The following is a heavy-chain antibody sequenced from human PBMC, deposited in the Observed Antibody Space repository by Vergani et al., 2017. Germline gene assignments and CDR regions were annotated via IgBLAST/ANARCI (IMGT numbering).Heavy chain of an antibody. Sequence: EVQLLESGGGLVQPGGSLRLSCAASGFTFSTYAMTWVRQAPGKGLEWVSTISSDGGSTYYADSVKGRFTISRDNSKNTLYLQMNSLRAEDTAVYYCAKLPSGRIVGPLYYFDSWGQGTLVTVSS. CDR1: GFTFSTYA. CDR3: AKLPSGRIVGPLYYFDS. CDR2: ISSDGGST. V-gene: IGHV3-23*01. D-gene: IGHD1-26*01. J-gene: IGHJ4*02.